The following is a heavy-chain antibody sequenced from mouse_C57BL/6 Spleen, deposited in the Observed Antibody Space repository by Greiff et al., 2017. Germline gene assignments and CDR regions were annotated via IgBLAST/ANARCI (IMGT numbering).Heavy chain of an antibody. CDR1: GYTFTSYW. CDR2: IDPSDSYT. D-gene: IGHD2-4*01. V-gene: IGHV1-69*01. Sequence: QVQLKQPGAELVMPGASVKLSCKASGYTFTSYWMHWVKQRPGQGLEWIGEIDPSDSYTNYNQKFKGKSTLTVDKSSSTAYMQLSSLTSEDSAVYYCARLGYDYTGDFDVWGTGTTVTVSS. CDR3: ARLGYDYTGDFDV. J-gene: IGHJ1*03.